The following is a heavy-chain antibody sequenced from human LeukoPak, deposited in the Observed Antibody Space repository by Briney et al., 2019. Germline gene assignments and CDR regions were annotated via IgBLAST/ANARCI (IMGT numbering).Heavy chain of an antibody. CDR1: GGSFSDYY. V-gene: IGHV4-34*01. J-gene: IGHJ4*02. D-gene: IGHD3-22*01. Sequence: PSETLSLTCVVYGGSFSDYYWNWIRQPPGKGLEWIGEINHSGSTNYNPSLKSRVTISVDTSKNQFPLKLSSVTAADTAVYYCARGQFKGDSSGYYPGNFDYWGQGTLVTVSS. CDR2: INHSGST. CDR3: ARGQFKGDSSGYYPGNFDY.